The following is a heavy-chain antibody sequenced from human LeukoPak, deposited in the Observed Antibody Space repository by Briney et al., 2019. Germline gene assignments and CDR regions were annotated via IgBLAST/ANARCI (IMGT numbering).Heavy chain of an antibody. J-gene: IGHJ4*02. D-gene: IGHD1-14*01. CDR1: GYTFASYY. V-gene: IGHV1-46*01. CDR2: INPNSGST. CDR3: ARGLSFGNLDY. Sequence: ASVKVSCKASGYTFASYYMHWVRQAPGQGLEWMGIINPNSGSTTYAQKFQGRVTMTRDTSTTTVNMELSSLRSEDTAVYYCARGLSFGNLDYWGQGTLVTVSS.